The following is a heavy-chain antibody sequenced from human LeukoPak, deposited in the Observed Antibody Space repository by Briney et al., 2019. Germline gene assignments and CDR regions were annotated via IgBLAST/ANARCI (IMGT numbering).Heavy chain of an antibody. D-gene: IGHD5-24*01. CDR2: INSDGSST. J-gene: IGHJ4*02. Sequence: GGSLRLSCAASGFTFSSYWMNWARQAPGKGLVWVSRINSDGSSTSYADSVKGRFTISRDNAKNTLYLQMNSLRAEDTAVYYCARGGWQGAAAGYYFDYWGQGTLVTVSS. CDR3: ARGGWQGAAAGYYFDY. CDR1: GFTFSSYW. V-gene: IGHV3-74*01.